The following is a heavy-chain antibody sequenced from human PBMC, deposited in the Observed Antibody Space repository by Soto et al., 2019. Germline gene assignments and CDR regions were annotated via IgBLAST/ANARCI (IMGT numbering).Heavy chain of an antibody. D-gene: IGHD3-16*01. CDR3: ARWGTTGGLDV. V-gene: IGHV3-30*19. Sequence: QVQLVESGGGVVQPGTSQRVSCVGSGFTFRSYVIHWVRQAPGKGLEWVALTSYDGSDKYYDDSVRGRFTISRDNSRNTVDLQMDSLRLEDTALYYCARWGTTGGLDVWGQGTLVSVS. CDR2: TSYDGSDK. J-gene: IGHJ1*01. CDR1: GFTFRSYV.